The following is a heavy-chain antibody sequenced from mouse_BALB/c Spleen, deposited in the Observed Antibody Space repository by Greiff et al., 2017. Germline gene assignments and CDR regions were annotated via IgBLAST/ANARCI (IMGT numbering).Heavy chain of an antibody. CDR3: AERLFAY. J-gene: IGHJ3*01. V-gene: IGHV1-7*01. CDR1: GYTFTSYW. CDR2: INPSTGYT. Sequence: QVQLKESGAELAKPGASVKMSCKASGYTFTSYWMHWVKQRPGQGLEWIGYINPSTGYTEYNQKFKDKATLTADKSSSTAYMQLSSLTSEDSAVYYCAERLFAYWGQGTLVTVSA. D-gene: IGHD3-2*02.